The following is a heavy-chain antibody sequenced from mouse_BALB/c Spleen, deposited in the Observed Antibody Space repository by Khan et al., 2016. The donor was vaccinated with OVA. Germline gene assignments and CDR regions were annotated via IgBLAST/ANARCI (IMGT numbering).Heavy chain of an antibody. CDR1: GFTFSDYY. Sequence: EVELVESGGGLVKPGGSLKLSCAASGFTFSDYYMYWVRQTPEKRLEWVATISDGGSYTYYPDSVKGRVTISRDNAKNNLYMQMSRLKSEDTAMYSCTRAGYGGFADWGQGTLVTVSA. D-gene: IGHD1-1*02. CDR3: TRAGYGGFAD. CDR2: ISDGGSYT. V-gene: IGHV5-4*02. J-gene: IGHJ3*01.